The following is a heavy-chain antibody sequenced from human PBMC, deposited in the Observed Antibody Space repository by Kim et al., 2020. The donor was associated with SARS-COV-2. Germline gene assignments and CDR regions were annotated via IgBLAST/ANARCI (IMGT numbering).Heavy chain of an antibody. D-gene: IGHD3-10*01. Sequence: YYADSVKGRFTISRDNSKNTLYLQMNSLRAEDTAVYYCAKEGASGYYFDYWGQGTLVTVSS. J-gene: IGHJ4*02. V-gene: IGHV3-33*06. CDR3: AKEGASGYYFDY.